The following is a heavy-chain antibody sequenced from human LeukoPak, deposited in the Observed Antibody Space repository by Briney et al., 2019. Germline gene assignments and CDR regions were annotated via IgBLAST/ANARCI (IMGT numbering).Heavy chain of an antibody. Sequence: GGSLRLSCAASGFTFSSYGMHWVRQAPGKGLEWVAVISYDGSNKYYADSVKGRFTVARDNSKNTEYLQMNTLRFEDTAMYYCAKDGGSYSLDYWGLGTLVTVSS. CDR1: GFTFSSYG. D-gene: IGHD1-26*01. CDR3: AKDGGSYSLDY. J-gene: IGHJ4*02. CDR2: ISYDGSNK. V-gene: IGHV3-30*18.